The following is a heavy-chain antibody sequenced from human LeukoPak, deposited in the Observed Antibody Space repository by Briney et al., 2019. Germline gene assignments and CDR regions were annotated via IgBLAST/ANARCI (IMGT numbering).Heavy chain of an antibody. V-gene: IGHV3-33*08. J-gene: IGHJ4*02. Sequence: GSLRLSCAASGFTFSNYAFQWVRQPPGKGLEWVAIIWYDGSNKTYEDSVKGRFTISRDNSKNTLYLQMNSLRAEDTAVYYCARGVDYYENSGTIDYWGQGTLVTVSS. CDR1: GFTFSNYA. D-gene: IGHD3-22*01. CDR2: IWYDGSNK. CDR3: ARGVDYYENSGTIDY.